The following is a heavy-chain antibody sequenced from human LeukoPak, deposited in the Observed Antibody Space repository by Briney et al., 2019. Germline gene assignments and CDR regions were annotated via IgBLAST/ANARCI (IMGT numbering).Heavy chain of an antibody. Sequence: SQTLSLTCTVSGDSISSGDYYWSWIRQPPGKGLEWIGYVYHSGTTYYNPSLRSRVTISVDTSKNQFSLKLSSVTAADTAVYYCAREPIRLGELSFFRYWGQGTLVTVSS. V-gene: IGHV4-30-2*01. J-gene: IGHJ4*02. CDR3: AREPIRLGELSFFRY. CDR2: VYHSGTT. CDR1: GDSISSGDYY. D-gene: IGHD3-16*02.